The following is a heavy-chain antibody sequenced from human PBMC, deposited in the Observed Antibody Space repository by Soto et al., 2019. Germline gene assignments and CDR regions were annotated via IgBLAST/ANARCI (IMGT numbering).Heavy chain of an antibody. CDR2: MFHSGTF. CDR1: GGSIGGVGYS. CDR3: ARAQFYSCSGNYNSLMFEA. D-gene: IGHD3-10*02. Sequence: SETMSLSCAVSGGSIGGVGYSWSWIRQPPRWGLEWIGYMFHSGTFLKILSLKTRLTMSLXMSKKQFSLTLKSMTAADTAVYYCARAQFYSCSGNYNSLMFEAWGQGIQVTVSS. V-gene: IGHV4-30-2*01. J-gene: IGHJ5*02.